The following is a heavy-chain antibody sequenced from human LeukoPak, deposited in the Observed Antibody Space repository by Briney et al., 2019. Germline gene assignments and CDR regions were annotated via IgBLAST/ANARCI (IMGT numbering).Heavy chain of an antibody. CDR3: AKGGSITMIVVVPINDY. CDR2: ISGSGGRT. J-gene: IGHJ4*02. CDR1: GFTFSIYA. V-gene: IGHV3-23*01. D-gene: IGHD3-22*01. Sequence: GGSLRLSCAASGFTFSIYAMSWVRPAPGEGLEWVSAISGSGGRTYYADSVKGRFTIPRDNSKNTLYLQMNSLRAEDTAVYYCAKGGSITMIVVVPINDYWGQGTLVTAS.